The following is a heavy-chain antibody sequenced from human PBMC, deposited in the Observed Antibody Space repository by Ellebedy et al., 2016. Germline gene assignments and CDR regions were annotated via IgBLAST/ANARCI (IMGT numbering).Heavy chain of an antibody. CDR2: IWYDGSNK. CDR1: GFTFSSYG. Sequence: GGSLRLSCAASGFTFSSYGMHWVRQAPGKGLEWVAVIWYDGSNKYYADSVKGRFTISRDNSKNTLYLQMSSLRAEDTAVYYCVKEVDTTPGFDYWGQGTLVTVSS. CDR3: VKEVDTTPGFDY. J-gene: IGHJ4*02. D-gene: IGHD5-18*01. V-gene: IGHV3-30*02.